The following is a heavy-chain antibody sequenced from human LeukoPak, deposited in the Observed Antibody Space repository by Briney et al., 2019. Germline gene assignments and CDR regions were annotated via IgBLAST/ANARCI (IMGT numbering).Heavy chain of an antibody. V-gene: IGHV3-53*05. Sequence: PGGSLRLSCAASGFTVSSNYMSWVRQAPGKGLEWVSVIYSGGSTYYADSVKGRFTISRDNSKNTLYLQMNSLRAADTAVYYCARDKGTSYLSSFDYWGQGTLATVSS. J-gene: IGHJ4*02. CDR3: ARDKGTSYLSSFDY. D-gene: IGHD6-6*01. CDR2: IYSGGST. CDR1: GFTVSSNY.